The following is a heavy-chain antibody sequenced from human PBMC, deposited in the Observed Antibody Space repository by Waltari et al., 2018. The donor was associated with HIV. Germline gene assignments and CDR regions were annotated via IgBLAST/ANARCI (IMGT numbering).Heavy chain of an antibody. J-gene: IGHJ3*01. CDR3: SWDDKAVFDY. CDR1: GFKFRDAW. D-gene: IGHD1-26*01. CDR2: IKSEANGKTG. Sequence: EVKLVESGGDLVKAGGSLRLSCAASGFKFRDAWMSWVRQTPVGALQWIGTIKSEANGKTGDYLEALKRRFTISRDDSKEMSYLQIDGLKTDDTATYFCSWDDKAVFDYWGLGTTVIVSS. V-gene: IGHV3-15*01.